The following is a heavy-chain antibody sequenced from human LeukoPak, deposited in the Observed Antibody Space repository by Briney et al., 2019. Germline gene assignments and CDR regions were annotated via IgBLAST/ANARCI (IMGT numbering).Heavy chain of an antibody. D-gene: IGHD3-22*01. J-gene: IGHJ4*02. CDR3: ARDRNSYDSSGFDY. CDR2: IYYSGST. CDR1: GGSISSSSYY. Sequence: SETLSLTCTVSGGSISSSSYYWGWIRQPPGKGLEWIASIYYSGSTYYNPSLKSRVTISIDTSKNQFSLKLSSVTAADTAIYYCARDRNSYDSSGFDYWGQGTLVTVSS. V-gene: IGHV4-39*07.